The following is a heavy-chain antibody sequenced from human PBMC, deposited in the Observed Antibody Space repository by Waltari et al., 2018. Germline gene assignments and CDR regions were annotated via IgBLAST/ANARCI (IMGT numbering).Heavy chain of an antibody. V-gene: IGHV1-2*06. CDR3: ARGNWGYFFDY. J-gene: IGHJ4*02. Sequence: QVQLVQSGAEVRKPGASVKVSCETSGYTFSGHYIHWGRQAPGQGPEWMGRIIPNSGGTSYAQKFQGRVTMTRDTSITTAYMELRSLTSDDTAVYYCARGNWGYFFDYWCQGTLVTVSS. D-gene: IGHD7-27*01. CDR2: IIPNSGGT. CDR1: GYTFSGHY.